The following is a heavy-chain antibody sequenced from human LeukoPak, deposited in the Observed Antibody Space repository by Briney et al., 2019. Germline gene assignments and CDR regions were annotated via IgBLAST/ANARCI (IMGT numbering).Heavy chain of an antibody. D-gene: IGHD6-19*01. Sequence: PSETLSLTCTVSGGSISSYYWSWIRQPPGKGLEWIGYIYYSGGTNNNPSLKSRVTISVDTSKNQFSLKLSSVTAADTAVYYCARGGSSGWYSDYWGQGTLVTVSS. J-gene: IGHJ4*02. CDR1: GGSISSYY. V-gene: IGHV4-59*08. CDR3: ARGGSSGWYSDY. CDR2: IYYSGGT.